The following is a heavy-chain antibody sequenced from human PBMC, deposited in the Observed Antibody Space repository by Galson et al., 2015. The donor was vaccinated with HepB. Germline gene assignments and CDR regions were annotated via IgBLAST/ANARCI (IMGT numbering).Heavy chain of an antibody. J-gene: IGHJ6*02. CDR2: IKQDGSEK. CDR1: GFTFSSYW. V-gene: IGHV3-7*03. D-gene: IGHD2-15*01. CDR3: ASDNLGYCSGGSCFWDYYYYGMDV. Sequence: SLRLSCAASGFTFSSYWMSWVRQAPGKGLEWVANIKQDGSEKYYVDSVKGRFTISRDNAKNSLYLQMNSLRAEDTAVYYCASDNLGYCSGGSCFWDYYYYGMDVWGQGTTVTVSS.